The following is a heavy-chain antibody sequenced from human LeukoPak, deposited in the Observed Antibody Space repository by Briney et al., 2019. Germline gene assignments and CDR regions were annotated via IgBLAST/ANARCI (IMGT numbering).Heavy chain of an antibody. V-gene: IGHV4-34*01. Sequence: PGGSLRLSCAASGFTFSSYSMNWVRQPPGKGLEWIGEINHSGSTNYNPSLKSRVTISVDTSKNQFSLKLSSVTAADTAVYYCASALTTLEYFQHWGRGTLVTVSS. CDR3: ASALTTLEYFQH. CDR1: GFTFSSYS. J-gene: IGHJ1*01. CDR2: INHSGST. D-gene: IGHD4-17*01.